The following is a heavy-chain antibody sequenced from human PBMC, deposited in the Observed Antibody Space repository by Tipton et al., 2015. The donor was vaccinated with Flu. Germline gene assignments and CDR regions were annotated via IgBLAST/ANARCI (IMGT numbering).Heavy chain of an antibody. D-gene: IGHD6-13*01. CDR3: AKEGIHNAFDI. J-gene: IGHJ3*02. Sequence: SLRLSCAASGFTFSSYGMHWVRQAPGKGLEWVAVIWYDGSNKYYADSVKGRFTISRDNSKNTLYLQMNGLRAEDTAVYYCAKEGIHNAFDIWGQGTTVTVSS. V-gene: IGHV3-33*06. CDR1: GFTFSSYG. CDR2: IWYDGSNK.